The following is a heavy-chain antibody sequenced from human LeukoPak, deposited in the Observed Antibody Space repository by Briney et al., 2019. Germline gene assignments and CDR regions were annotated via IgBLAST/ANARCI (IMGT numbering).Heavy chain of an antibody. CDR3: ATGPSDSSGYWGY. CDR2: FDPEDGET. J-gene: IGHJ4*02. V-gene: IGHV1-24*01. D-gene: IGHD3-22*01. CDR1: GYTLTELS. Sequence: ASVKVSCKVSGYTLTELSMHWVRQAPGKGLEWMGGFDPEDGETIYAQKFQGRVTMTEDTSTDKAYMELSSLRSEDTAVYYGATGPSDSSGYWGYWGQGTLVTVSS.